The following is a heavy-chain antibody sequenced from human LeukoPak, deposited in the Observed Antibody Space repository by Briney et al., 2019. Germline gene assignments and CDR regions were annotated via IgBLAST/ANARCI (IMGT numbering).Heavy chain of an antibody. CDR3: ARQRQLWSPFDY. CDR2: IYYSGST. J-gene: IGHJ4*02. Sequence: SQTLSLTCTVSGGSISSGGYYWSWIRQHPGKGLEWIGYIYYSGSTYYNPSLKSRATISVDTSKNQFSLKLSSVTAADTAVYYCARQRQLWSPFDYWGQGTLVTVSS. CDR1: GGSISSGGYY. V-gene: IGHV4-31*03. D-gene: IGHD5-18*01.